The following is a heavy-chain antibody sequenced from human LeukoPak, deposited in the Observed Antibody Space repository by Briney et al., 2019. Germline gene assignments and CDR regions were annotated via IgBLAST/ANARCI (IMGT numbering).Heavy chain of an antibody. D-gene: IGHD1-26*01. CDR3: AAGREGPRAVYYYYMDV. Sequence: ASVKVSCKVSGYTFTDYYMHWVQQAPGKGLEWMGLVDPEDGETIYAEEFQGRVTITADTSTDTAYMELSSLRSEDTAVYYCAAGREGPRAVYYYYMDVWGKGTTVTVSS. J-gene: IGHJ6*03. CDR2: VDPEDGET. V-gene: IGHV1-69-2*01. CDR1: GYTFTDYY.